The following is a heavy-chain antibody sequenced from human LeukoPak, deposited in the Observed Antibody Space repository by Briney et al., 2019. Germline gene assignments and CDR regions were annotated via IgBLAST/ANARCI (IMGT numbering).Heavy chain of an antibody. V-gene: IGHV1-18*01. CDR1: GGTFSSYA. J-gene: IGHJ5*02. Sequence: ASVKVSCKASGGTFSSYAISWVRQAPGQGLEWMGWISAYNGNTNYAQKLQGRVTMTTDTSTSTAYMELRSLRSDDTAVYYCARDGLELRAVWFDPWGQGTLVTVSS. CDR2: ISAYNGNT. CDR3: ARDGLELRAVWFDP. D-gene: IGHD1-7*01.